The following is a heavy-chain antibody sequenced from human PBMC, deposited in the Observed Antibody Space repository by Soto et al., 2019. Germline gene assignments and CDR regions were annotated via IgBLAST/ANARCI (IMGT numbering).Heavy chain of an antibody. D-gene: IGHD2-2*02. CDR1: GGSISSYY. J-gene: IGHJ4*02. CDR3: ARHVRGYCSSTSCHTDY. CDR2: IFYSGNT. Sequence: PSETLSLTCTVSGGSISSYYWSWIRQPPGKGLEWIGGIFYSGNTYYNPSLKSRVTISVDTSKNQFSPKLSSVTAADTAVYYCARHVRGYCSSTSCHTDYWGQGTLVTVSS. V-gene: IGHV4-59*05.